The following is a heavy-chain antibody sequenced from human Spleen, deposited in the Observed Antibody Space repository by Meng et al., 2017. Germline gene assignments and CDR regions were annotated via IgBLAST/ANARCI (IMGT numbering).Heavy chain of an antibody. CDR3: ASSVVRVNWFDP. V-gene: IGHV1-3*01. Sequence: GESLKISCAASGFTFTTYAIHWVRQAPGQRLEWMGWINVGKGNTKYSQKFQGRVTITRDTSASTAYMELSSLRSDDTAVYYCASSVVRVNWFDPWGQGTLVTVSS. D-gene: IGHD3-10*01. CDR2: INVGKGNT. CDR1: GFTFTTYA. J-gene: IGHJ5*02.